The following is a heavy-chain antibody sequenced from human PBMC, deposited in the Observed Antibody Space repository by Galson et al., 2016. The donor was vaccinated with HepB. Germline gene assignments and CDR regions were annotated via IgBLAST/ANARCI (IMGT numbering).Heavy chain of an antibody. CDR1: GFTFSSSA. D-gene: IGHD2/OR15-2a*01. CDR2: DSMDGRRK. Sequence: SLRLSCAASGFTFSSSAMSWVRQTPGKGLEWVAADSMDGRRKFYADSVKGRFTISRDNSNNMLFLQMSSLRVDDTAVYYCAKRHEYCPPVGCSVDSWGQGTLVSVSS. J-gene: IGHJ4*02. V-gene: IGHV3-30*18. CDR3: AKRHEYCPPVGCSVDS.